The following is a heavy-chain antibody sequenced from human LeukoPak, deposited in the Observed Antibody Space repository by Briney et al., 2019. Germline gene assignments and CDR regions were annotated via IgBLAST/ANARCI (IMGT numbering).Heavy chain of an antibody. Sequence: PGGSLRLSCAASGFTFSSYGMHWVRQAPGKGLEWVAFIRYDGSNKYYADSVKGRFTISRDNSKNTLYLQMNSLRAEDTAVYYCARAVRDWPFKGQFDYWGQGTLVTVSS. J-gene: IGHJ4*02. V-gene: IGHV3-30*02. CDR1: GFTFSSYG. D-gene: IGHD3-9*01. CDR2: IRYDGSNK. CDR3: ARAVRDWPFKGQFDY.